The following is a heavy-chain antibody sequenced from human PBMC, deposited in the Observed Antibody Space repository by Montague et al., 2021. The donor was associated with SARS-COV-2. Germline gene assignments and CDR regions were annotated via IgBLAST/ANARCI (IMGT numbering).Heavy chain of an antibody. D-gene: IGHD3-22*01. Sequence: SETLSLTCTASGGSINDHYRSWIRQSPGKGLERIGYISSNGKTNYNPSLKSRVTLSADASRNEFSLKLDSVTAADTAVYFCARRGYYDSAGYHWHLDLWGRGMLVTVSS. V-gene: IGHV4-4*09. J-gene: IGHJ2*01. CDR1: GGSINDHY. CDR2: ISSNGKT. CDR3: ARRGYYDSAGYHWHLDL.